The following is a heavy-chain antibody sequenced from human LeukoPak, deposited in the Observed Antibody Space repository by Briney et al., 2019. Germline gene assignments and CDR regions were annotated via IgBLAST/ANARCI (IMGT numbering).Heavy chain of an antibody. CDR3: ARETASKYYYDTGGYSDY. Sequence: GGSLRLSCVAAGISVSSNHITWVRQAPGKGLEWISLISTDDETHYADSVKGRFTVSRDTSKNTVYLQMNSLRAEDTAVYYCARETASKYYYDTGGYSDYWGQGTLVTVSS. CDR2: ISTDDET. CDR1: GISVSSNH. D-gene: IGHD3-22*01. J-gene: IGHJ4*02. V-gene: IGHV3-66*01.